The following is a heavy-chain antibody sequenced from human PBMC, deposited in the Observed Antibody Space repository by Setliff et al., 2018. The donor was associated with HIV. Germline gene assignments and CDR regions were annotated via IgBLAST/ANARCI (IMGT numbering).Heavy chain of an antibody. V-gene: IGHV1-18*01. J-gene: IGHJ3*02. CDR3: ARAPYYDFWSGYFSLTNLHVFDI. CDR2: ISAYNGNT. D-gene: IGHD3-3*01. CDR1: GYTFTSYG. Sequence: ASVKVSCKASGYTFTSYGISWVRQAPGQGLEWMGWISAYNGNTNYAQKLQGRVTMTTDTSTSTAYMELRSLRSDDTAVYYCARAPYYDFWSGYFSLTNLHVFDIWGQGTMVTVSS.